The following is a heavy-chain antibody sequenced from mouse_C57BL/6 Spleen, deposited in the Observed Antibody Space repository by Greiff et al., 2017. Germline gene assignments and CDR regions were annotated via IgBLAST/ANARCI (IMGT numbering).Heavy chain of an antibody. V-gene: IGHV1-55*01. CDR3: AGDRIDDGYYGYYAMDY. D-gene: IGHD2-3*01. J-gene: IGHJ4*01. CDR2: IYPGRGST. Sequence: QVQLQQPGAELVKPGASVKMSCKASGYTFTSYWITWVRQRPGQGLEWIGDIYPGRGSTNYNEKFKSKATLTVDPSSSTAYMQLSSLPSEDSAVYYCAGDRIDDGYYGYYAMDYWGQGTSVTVSS. CDR1: GYTFTSYW.